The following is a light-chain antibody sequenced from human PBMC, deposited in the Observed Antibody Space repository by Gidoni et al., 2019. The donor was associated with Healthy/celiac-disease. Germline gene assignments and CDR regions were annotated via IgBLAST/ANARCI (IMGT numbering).Light chain of an antibody. J-gene: IGLJ2*01. CDR3: AAWDDSLNGPV. CDR2: SNN. CDR1: SSNIGSNT. Sequence: QSVLTQPPPASGTPGQRVTISCSGSSSNIGSNTVNWYQQLPGTAPKLLIYSNNQRPSGFPDRFSGSKSGTSASLAISGLQSEDEADYYCAAWDDSLNGPVFGGGTKLTVL. V-gene: IGLV1-44*01.